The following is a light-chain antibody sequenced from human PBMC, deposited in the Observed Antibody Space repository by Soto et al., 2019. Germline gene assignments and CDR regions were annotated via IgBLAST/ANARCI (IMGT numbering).Light chain of an antibody. J-gene: IGLJ1*01. CDR1: SSDVGGYNY. CDR3: TSYTSSITYV. V-gene: IGLV2-14*01. CDR2: EVA. Sequence: QSALTQPASVSGSPGQSITISCTGTSSDVGGYNYVSWYQQHPGKAPKLMIYEVANRPSGVSNRFSGSKSGNTASLTISGLQAEDEADYYCTSYTSSITYVFATGTKLTV.